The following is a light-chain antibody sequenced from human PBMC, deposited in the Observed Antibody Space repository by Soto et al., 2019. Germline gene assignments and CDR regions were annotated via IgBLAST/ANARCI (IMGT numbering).Light chain of an antibody. CDR3: LLSYNAARV. Sequence: QAVVTQEPSLTVSPGGTVTLTCGSSTGAVTSNHHPYWFQQKAGQAPRTLIYDTSNKHSWTPARFSGSLLGDKAALTLSGAQPEEEAQYYCLLSYNAARVFGGWTKLTVL. CDR1: TGAVTSNHH. CDR2: DTS. V-gene: IGLV7-46*01. J-gene: IGLJ2*01.